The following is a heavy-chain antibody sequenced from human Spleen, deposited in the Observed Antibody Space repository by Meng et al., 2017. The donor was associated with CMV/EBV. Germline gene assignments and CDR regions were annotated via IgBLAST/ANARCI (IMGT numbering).Heavy chain of an antibody. Sequence: GESLKISCAASGFTFSGYAMHWVRQAPGRGLEWVSLINWDSGSKFYADSVNGRFTISRDNSNNPLYLQMYGLRSDDTAVYYCTKDLLAGAGLIAFAVWGQGTLVTVSS. CDR3: TKDLLAGAGLIAFAV. J-gene: IGHJ3*01. V-gene: IGHV3-43*01. CDR2: INWDSGSK. CDR1: GFTFSGYA. D-gene: IGHD2-15*01.